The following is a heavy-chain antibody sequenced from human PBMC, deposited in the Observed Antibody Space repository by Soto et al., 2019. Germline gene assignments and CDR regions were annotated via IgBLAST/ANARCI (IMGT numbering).Heavy chain of an antibody. J-gene: IGHJ4*02. D-gene: IGHD3-10*01. CDR2: IYSGGST. V-gene: IGHV3-66*01. CDR3: ARDFYYYGSGTMGGYFDY. Sequence: EVQLVESGGGLVQPGGSLRLSCAASGLTVSSNYMSWVRQAPGKGLEWVSLIYSGGSTYYADSVRGRFTTSRDNSKNTLYLQMNSLRAEDTAVYYCARDFYYYGSGTMGGYFDYWGQGTLVTVSS. CDR1: GLTVSSNY.